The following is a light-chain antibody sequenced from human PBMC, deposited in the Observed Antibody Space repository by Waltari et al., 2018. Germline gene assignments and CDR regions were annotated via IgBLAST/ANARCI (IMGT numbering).Light chain of an antibody. V-gene: IGKV3-15*01. CDR1: QTVSSN. CDR3: QQYNDWPLT. Sequence: EIVMTQSPATLSVSPGERATLSCRASQTVSSNLAWYLQKPGQAPRLLIYDASTRAPGIPARFSGSGSGTEFALTISNLQSEDFAVYYCQQYNDWPLTFGGWTTVEIK. J-gene: IGKJ4*01. CDR2: DAS.